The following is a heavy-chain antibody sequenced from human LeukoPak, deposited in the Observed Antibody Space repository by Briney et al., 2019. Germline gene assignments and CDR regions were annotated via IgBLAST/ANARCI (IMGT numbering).Heavy chain of an antibody. CDR3: ARDQGKAVAGTSFDY. CDR1: GFTFSDYY. D-gene: IGHD6-19*01. J-gene: IGHJ4*02. CDR2: ISSSGSTI. Sequence: PGGSLRLSCAASGFTFSDYYMSWIRQAPGKGLEWVSYISSSGSTIYYAGSVKGRFTISRDNAKNSLYLQMNSLRAEDTAVYYCARDQGKAVAGTSFDYGGQGTLVTVSS. V-gene: IGHV3-11*01.